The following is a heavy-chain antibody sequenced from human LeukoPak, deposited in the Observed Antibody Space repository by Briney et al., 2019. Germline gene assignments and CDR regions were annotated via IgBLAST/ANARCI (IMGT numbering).Heavy chain of an antibody. D-gene: IGHD6-13*01. CDR2: INPNSGGT. J-gene: IGHJ4*02. CDR3: ARGKYSSSWSSRPFDY. Sequence: ASVKVSCKASGYTFTSYYMHWVRQAPGQGLEWMGWINPNSGGTNYAQKFQGWVTMTRDTSISTAYMELSRLRSDDTAVYYCARGKYSSSWSSRPFDYWGQGTLVTVSS. CDR1: GYTFTSYY. V-gene: IGHV1-2*04.